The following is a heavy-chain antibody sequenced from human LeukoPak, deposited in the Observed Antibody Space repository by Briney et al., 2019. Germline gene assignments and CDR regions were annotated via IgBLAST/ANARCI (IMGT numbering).Heavy chain of an antibody. CDR3: ARDSNVEMATILPDY. D-gene: IGHD5-24*01. J-gene: IGHJ4*02. CDR2: IIPILGIA. CDR1: GGTFSSYT. V-gene: IGHV1-69*04. Sequence: GASVKVSCKASGGTFSSYTISWVRQAPGQGLEWMGRIIPILGIANYAQKLQGRVTITADKSTSTAYMELSSLRSEDTAVYYCARDSNVEMATILPDYWGQGNLVTVSS.